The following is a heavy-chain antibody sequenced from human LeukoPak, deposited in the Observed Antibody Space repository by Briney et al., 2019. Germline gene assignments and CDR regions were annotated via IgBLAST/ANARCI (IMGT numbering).Heavy chain of an antibody. CDR2: INHSGSI. D-gene: IGHD7-27*01. J-gene: IGHJ5*01. Sequence: PSETLSLTCAVYGASFSYDYWSWIRQAPGKGLEWIGEINHSGSITYSPSLKSRVTISAEKSQSQFSLRLTSVTAADTAVYYCAKGVWAPRFDSWGQGTLVTVSS. CDR3: AKGVWAPRFDS. CDR1: GASFSYDY. V-gene: IGHV4-34*01.